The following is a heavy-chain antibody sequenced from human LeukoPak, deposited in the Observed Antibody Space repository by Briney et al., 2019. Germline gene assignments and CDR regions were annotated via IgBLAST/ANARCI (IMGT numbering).Heavy chain of an antibody. D-gene: IGHD6-13*01. CDR3: AREGGIAAAGRPRYYYYYMDV. CDR2: IIPIFGTA. Sequence: ASVKVSCKASGGTFSSYAISWVRQAPGQGLEWMGGIIPIFGTANYAQKFQGRVTITADESTSTAYMELSSLRSEDTAVYYCAREGGIAAAGRPRYYYYYMDVWGKGTTVTISS. CDR1: GGTFSSYA. V-gene: IGHV1-69*13. J-gene: IGHJ6*03.